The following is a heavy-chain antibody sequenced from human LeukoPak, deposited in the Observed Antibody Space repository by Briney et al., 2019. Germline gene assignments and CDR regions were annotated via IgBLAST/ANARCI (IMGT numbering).Heavy chain of an antibody. D-gene: IGHD6-19*01. J-gene: IGHJ5*02. CDR3: ARERTSGWDAFDT. CDR2: TSYDGGNK. CDR1: GFTFRSHA. V-gene: IGHV3-30*04. Sequence: GGSLRLSCSTSGFTFRSHAMHWVRQAPGKGLEWVAVTSYDGGNKFYADSVKGRFTISRDNSKNTLYLQMNSLRAEDTAVYYCARERTSGWDAFDTWGQGTLVTVSS.